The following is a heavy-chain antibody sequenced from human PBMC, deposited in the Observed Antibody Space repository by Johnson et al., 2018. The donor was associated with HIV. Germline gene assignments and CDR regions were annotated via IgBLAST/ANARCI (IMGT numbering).Heavy chain of an antibody. J-gene: IGHJ3*02. D-gene: IGHD2-8*02. V-gene: IGHV3-13*01. CDR1: GFTFSSYD. CDR3: ARDNEDIVLVGAFDI. CDR2: IGTAGDT. Sequence: VQLVESGGGLVQPGGSLRLSCAASGFTFSSYDMHWVRQATGKGLEWVSAIGTAGDTYYPGSVKGRFTISRDNSKNTLYLHMNSLRAEDTAVYYCARDNEDIVLVGAFDIWGQGTMVTVSS.